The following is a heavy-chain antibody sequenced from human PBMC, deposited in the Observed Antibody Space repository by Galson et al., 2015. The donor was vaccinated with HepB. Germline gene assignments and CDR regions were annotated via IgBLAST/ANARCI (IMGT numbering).Heavy chain of an antibody. CDR3: ARDRWPQGYGVDV. CDR1: GDSVSGNNAA. CDR2: IYYRSKRGY. Sequence: CAISGDSVSGNNAAWNWVMQSPSSGLEWRGGIYYRSKRGYDYAESVKSRITINSDTSKNQFSLQLNSVTPEDTAVYYCARDRWPQGYGVDVWGQGTTVTVSS. D-gene: IGHD4-23*01. V-gene: IGHV6-1*01. J-gene: IGHJ6*02.